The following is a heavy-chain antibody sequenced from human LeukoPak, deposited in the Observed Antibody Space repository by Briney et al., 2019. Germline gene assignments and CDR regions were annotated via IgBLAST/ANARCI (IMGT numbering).Heavy chain of an antibody. CDR3: ARAPPWFGESNADY. J-gene: IGHJ4*02. D-gene: IGHD3-10*01. V-gene: IGHV4-34*01. CDR2: INHSGST. CDR1: GGSFSGYY. Sequence: SETLSLTCAVYGGSFSGYYWSWIRQPPGKGLEWIGEINHSGSTNYNPSLKSRVTISVDTSKSQFSLKLSSVTAAETAVYYCARAPPWFGESNADYWGQGTLVTVSS.